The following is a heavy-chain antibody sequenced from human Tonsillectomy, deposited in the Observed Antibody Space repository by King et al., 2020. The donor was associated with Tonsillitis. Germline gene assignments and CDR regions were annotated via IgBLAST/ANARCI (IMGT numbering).Heavy chain of an antibody. D-gene: IGHD3-16*01. J-gene: IGHJ4*02. Sequence: VQLVESGGGVVQPGRSLRLSCAASGFTFSSYDMHWVRQAPGKGLEWVAVILYDGSNKYYADSVKGRFTISRDNSKNTLYRQMNNLRAEDTAVYYCAKGSYYDYVWGASWEFDYWGQGILVTVSS. CDR1: GFTFSSYD. V-gene: IGHV3-30*18. CDR2: ILYDGSNK. CDR3: AKGSYYDYVWGASWEFDY.